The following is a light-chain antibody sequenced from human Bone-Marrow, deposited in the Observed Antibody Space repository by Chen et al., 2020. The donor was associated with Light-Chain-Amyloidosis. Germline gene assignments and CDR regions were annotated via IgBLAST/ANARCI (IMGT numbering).Light chain of an antibody. CDR2: LGS. V-gene: IGKV2-28*01. J-gene: IGKJ5*01. Sequence: IVLTRSPLSLPVPPGEPASISCRSSQSLLHSSWPYFLDWYLQKPGQSPQGLVYLGSNGASGVPDRVSGRGSGTDFTLKINKGEAEDGGVYYCMQTLQTPITFGQGTRLEIK. CDR3: MQTLQTPIT. CDR1: QSLLHSSWPYF.